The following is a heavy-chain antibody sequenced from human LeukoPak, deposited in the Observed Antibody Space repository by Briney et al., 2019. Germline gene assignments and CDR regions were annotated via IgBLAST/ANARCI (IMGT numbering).Heavy chain of an antibody. CDR2: ISGSGGTI. J-gene: IGHJ4*02. D-gene: IGHD2-2*01. V-gene: IGHV3-23*01. CDR3: AKDHGGSTSYAFSR. CDR1: GFTFRSYA. Sequence: GGSLRLSCAASGFTFRSYAMSWVRQAPGKGLEWVSGISGSGGTISYADSVKGRFTISRDNSRNTVYLDMNSLRAEDTAVYYCAKDHGGSTSYAFSRWGQGILVTVSS.